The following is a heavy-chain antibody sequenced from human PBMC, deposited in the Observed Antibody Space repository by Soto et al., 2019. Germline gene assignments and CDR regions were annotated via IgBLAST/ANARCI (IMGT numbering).Heavy chain of an antibody. Sequence: GGSLRLSCAASGFTFSNAWMSWVRQAPGKGLEWVGRIKSKTDGGTTDYAAPVKGRFTISRDDSKNTLYLQMNSLKTDDTAVYYCTTGVELVEFDYWGQGTLVTVSS. D-gene: IGHD2-8*02. V-gene: IGHV3-15*01. CDR2: IKSKTDGGTT. CDR3: TTGVELVEFDY. J-gene: IGHJ4*02. CDR1: GFTFSNAW.